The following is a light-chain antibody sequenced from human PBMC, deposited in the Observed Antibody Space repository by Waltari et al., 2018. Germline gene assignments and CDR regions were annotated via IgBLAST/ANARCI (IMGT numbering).Light chain of an antibody. CDR1: TTDSGSYAY. CDR2: EVS. V-gene: IGLV2-8*01. Sequence: QSALTQPPSASGSPGQSVPLSCTGTTTDSGSYAYVSWYQHHPGKAPKLIIYEVSNRPSGVSKRFSGSKSGSTASLTVSALQVEDEAIYYCSSYVASRIVFGGGTRLTVL. J-gene: IGLJ2*01. CDR3: SSYVASRIV.